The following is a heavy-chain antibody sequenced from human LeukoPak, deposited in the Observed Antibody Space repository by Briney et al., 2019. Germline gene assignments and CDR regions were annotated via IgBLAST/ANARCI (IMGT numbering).Heavy chain of an antibody. J-gene: IGHJ4*02. CDR1: GFTFSSYA. CDR2: ISGSGDST. V-gene: IGHV3-23*01. Sequence: GGSLRLSCAASGFTFSSYAMSWVRQAPGKGLEWVSTISGSGDSTYYADSVKGRFTISRDKSKNTLYLQMNSLRAEDTAVYYCAKDLSYDSSGYSYFDYWGQGTLVTVSS. D-gene: IGHD3-22*01. CDR3: AKDLSYDSSGYSYFDY.